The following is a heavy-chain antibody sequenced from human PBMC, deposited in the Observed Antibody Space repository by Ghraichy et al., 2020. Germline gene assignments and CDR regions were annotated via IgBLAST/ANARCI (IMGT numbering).Heavy chain of an antibody. D-gene: IGHD1-1*01. CDR1: GFTFSGYW. J-gene: IGHJ6*02. CDR2: INQDGGEK. Sequence: GESLNTSCAASGFTFSGYWMNWVRQAPGKGLEWVANINQDGGEKYYVDSVKGRFTISRDNAKTSVYLQMNSLRAEDTAVYYCARDGATGTRGFYYGLDVWGQGTTVTVSS. V-gene: IGHV3-7*01. CDR3: ARDGATGTRGFYYGLDV.